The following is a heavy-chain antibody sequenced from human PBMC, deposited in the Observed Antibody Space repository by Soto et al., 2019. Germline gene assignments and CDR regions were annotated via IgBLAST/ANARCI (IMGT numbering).Heavy chain of an antibody. D-gene: IGHD2-2*01. CDR3: AREGWTCSSTSCSRAFDY. J-gene: IGHJ4*02. CDR2: INAGNGNT. V-gene: IGHV1-3*01. CDR1: GYTFTSYA. Sequence: QVQLVQSGAEVKKPGASVKVSCKASGYTFTSYAMHWVRQAPGQRLEWMGWINAGNGNTKYSQKFQGRVTITRDTSASTAYMELSSLRSEDTAVYYCAREGWTCSSTSCSRAFDYWGQGTLVTVSS.